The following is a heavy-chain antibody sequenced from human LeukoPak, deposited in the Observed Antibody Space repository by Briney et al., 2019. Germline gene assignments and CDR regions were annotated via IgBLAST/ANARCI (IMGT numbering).Heavy chain of an antibody. CDR2: IYYSGST. CDR1: GGSISSGGYY. D-gene: IGHD3-10*01. J-gene: IGHJ6*03. V-gene: IGHV4-31*03. CDR3: ASSWFGDYYYYYMDV. Sequence: SETLSLTCTVSGGSISSGGYYWSWFRQPPGKGLEWIGYIYYSGSTYYNPSLKSRVTISVDTSKNQFSLKLSSVTAADTAVYYCASSWFGDYYYYYMDVWGKGTTVTVSS.